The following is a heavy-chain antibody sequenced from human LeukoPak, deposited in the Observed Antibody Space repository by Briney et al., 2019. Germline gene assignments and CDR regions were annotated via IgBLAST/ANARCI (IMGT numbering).Heavy chain of an antibody. D-gene: IGHD3-9*01. CDR3: AKVGPRWFLV. J-gene: IGHJ4*02. CDR2: ISNSGTST. Sequence: PGGSLRLSCAASKFTFRSYGMSWVRQAPAKGLEWVSVISNSGTSTYYADSVKGRFTISRDNSKNTLYLQLNSLRAEDTAVYYCAKVGPRWFLVWGQGTLVTVSS. CDR1: KFTFRSYG. V-gene: IGHV3-23*01.